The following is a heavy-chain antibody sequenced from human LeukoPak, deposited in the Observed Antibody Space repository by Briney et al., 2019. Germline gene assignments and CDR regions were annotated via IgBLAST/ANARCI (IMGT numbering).Heavy chain of an antibody. V-gene: IGHV4-61*03. D-gene: IGHD3-22*01. J-gene: IGHJ5*02. CDR1: GASVSSGSYY. Sequence: SETLSLTCNVSGASVSSGSYYWSWIRQPPGKELEWIGYIYYSGSTSYNPSLKSRVTISVDTSKNHFSLKLTSVTAADTAVYHCARGGTPITMIVVESNWFDPWGQGTRVTVSS. CDR2: IYYSGST. CDR3: ARGGTPITMIVVESNWFDP.